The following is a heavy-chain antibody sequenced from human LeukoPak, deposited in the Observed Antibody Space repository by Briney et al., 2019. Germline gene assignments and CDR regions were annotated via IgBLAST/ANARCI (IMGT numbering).Heavy chain of an antibody. CDR1: VGPFSRGGYA. Sequence: SQTLSLTCTVSVGPFSRGGYAWSWIRQPSGEGLEWIGYIYHSGSTFYSPSLKSRVPLSVDRSKNQFSLKLSSVTAADTAVYYCARAILNYYYYGIDVWGKGTSVTVSS. J-gene: IGHJ6*01. V-gene: IGHV4-30-2*01. CDR3: ARAILNYYYYGIDV. CDR2: IYHSGST.